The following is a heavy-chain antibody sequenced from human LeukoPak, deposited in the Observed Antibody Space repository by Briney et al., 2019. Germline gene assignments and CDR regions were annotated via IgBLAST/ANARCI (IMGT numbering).Heavy chain of an antibody. CDR1: GLTFSGYE. CDR3: ARKTDRLGAVGRDRYFDL. J-gene: IGHJ2*01. V-gene: IGHV3-48*03. D-gene: IGHD6-13*01. CDR2: ISVNGGAM. Sequence: GGSLILSCTASGLTFSGYEMTWVRQAPGKGLEWMSYISVNGGAMHYAASVRGRFTTSRDDAKNSLYLHMNSLRVEDTAIYYCARKTDRLGAVGRDRYFDLWGRGTLITVSS.